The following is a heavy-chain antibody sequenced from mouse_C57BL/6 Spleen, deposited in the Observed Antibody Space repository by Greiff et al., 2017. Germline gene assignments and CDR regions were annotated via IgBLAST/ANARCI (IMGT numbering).Heavy chain of an antibody. V-gene: IGHV5-9*01. J-gene: IGHJ2*01. CDR2: ISGGGGNT. Sequence: EVQVVESGGGLVKPGGSLKLSCAASGFTFSSYTMSWVRQTPEKRLEWVATISGGGGNTYYPDSVKGRFTVSRDNANNTLYLQMSSLRSEDTALYYCARDDYWGQGTTLTVSS. CDR3: ARDDY. CDR1: GFTFSSYT.